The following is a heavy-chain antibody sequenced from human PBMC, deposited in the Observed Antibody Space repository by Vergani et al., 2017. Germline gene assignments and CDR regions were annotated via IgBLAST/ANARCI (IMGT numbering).Heavy chain of an antibody. CDR2: IYTSGST. CDR3: ARVGYYASSGKEAFDI. V-gene: IGHV4-4*07. J-gene: IGHJ3*02. CDR1: GGSISSYY. Sequence: QVQLQESGPGLVKPSETLSLTCTVSGGSISSYYWSWIRQPAGKGLEWIGRIYTSGSTNYNPSLKSRVTMSVDTSKNQFSLKLSSVTAADTAVYYCARVGYYASSGKEAFDIWGQGTMVTVSS. D-gene: IGHD3-22*01.